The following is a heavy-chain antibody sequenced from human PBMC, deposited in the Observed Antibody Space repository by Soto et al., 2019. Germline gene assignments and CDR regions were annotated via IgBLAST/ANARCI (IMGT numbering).Heavy chain of an antibody. CDR3: ARRYSSAFDI. CDR1: GDSISSSNW. D-gene: IGHD6-13*01. V-gene: IGHV4-4*02. Sequence: SETLSLTCAVSGDSISSSNWWSWVRQPPGKGLEWIGEIYHSGSTNYNPSLKSRVTISVDTSKNQFSLKLSSVTAADTAVYYCARRYSSAFDIWGQGTMVTVSS. CDR2: IYHSGST. J-gene: IGHJ3*02.